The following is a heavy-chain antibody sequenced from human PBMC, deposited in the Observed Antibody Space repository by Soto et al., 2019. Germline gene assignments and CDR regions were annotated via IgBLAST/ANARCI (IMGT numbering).Heavy chain of an antibody. CDR1: RYSISSRNW. Sequence: SETLSLTCALSRYSISSRNWWSSVRQPPGKGLEWIGEIYYSGSTNYNPSLKSRVTISVDKSKNQFSLKLSSVTAADTAVYYCARVFASDGSGSLVLTGRRRDYYYYYYGMDVWGQGTTVT. V-gene: IGHV4-4*02. D-gene: IGHD3-10*01. J-gene: IGHJ6*02. CDR3: ARVFASDGSGSLVLTGRRRDYYYYYYGMDV. CDR2: IYYSGST.